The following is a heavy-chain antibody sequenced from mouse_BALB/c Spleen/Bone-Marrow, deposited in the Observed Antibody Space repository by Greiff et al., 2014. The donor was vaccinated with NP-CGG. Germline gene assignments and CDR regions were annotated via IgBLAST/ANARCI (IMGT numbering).Heavy chain of an antibody. Sequence: QVQLQQPGAELVRPGTSVKVSCKGSGYAFTNYLIEWVKQRPGQGLEWIGVINSGSGGTKYNEKFKGKATLTADGSSSTAYMQLSSLTSDDSAVYFCARAITDAMDYWGQGTSVTVSS. CDR1: GYAFTNYL. CDR2: INSGSGGT. J-gene: IGHJ4*01. CDR3: ARAITDAMDY. D-gene: IGHD2-4*01. V-gene: IGHV1-54*01.